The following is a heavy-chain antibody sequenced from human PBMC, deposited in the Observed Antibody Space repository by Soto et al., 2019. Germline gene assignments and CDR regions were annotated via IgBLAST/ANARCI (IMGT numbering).Heavy chain of an antibody. CDR2: ISRDGGTK. J-gene: IGHJ4*02. D-gene: IGHD2-8*02. CDR1: GFTVSTYG. V-gene: IGHV3-30*03. CDR3: TGEVASGY. Sequence: QVQLVKSGGGVVQPGRSLRLSCAVSGFTVSTYGMHWVRQAPGKGLEWVAVISRDGGTKYYADSAKGRFTISRDNSRNTLFLEMNSLRGDDMAVYYCTGEVASGYWGQGTLVTVSS.